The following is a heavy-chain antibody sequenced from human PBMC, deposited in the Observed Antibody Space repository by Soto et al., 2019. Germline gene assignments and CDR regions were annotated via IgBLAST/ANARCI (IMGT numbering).Heavy chain of an antibody. Sequence: QVQLVQSGAEVKKPGSSVKVSCKASGGTFSSYAIGWVRQAPGQGLEWMGGIIPIFGTANYAQKFQGRVTITADESTSTAYMELSSLSSEDTAVYYCARDSVHYDILTGYALDYWGQGTLVTVSS. V-gene: IGHV1-69*01. CDR2: IIPIFGTA. CDR3: ARDSVHYDILTGYALDY. CDR1: GGTFSSYA. D-gene: IGHD3-9*01. J-gene: IGHJ4*02.